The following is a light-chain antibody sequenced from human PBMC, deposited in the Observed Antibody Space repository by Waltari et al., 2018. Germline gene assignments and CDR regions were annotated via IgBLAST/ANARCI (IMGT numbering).Light chain of an antibody. J-gene: IGKJ2*01. CDR2: WAS. CDR3: QQYFDSLS. Sequence: DIVMTQSPDALAVSLGERATFNCTSSQSVFHSSNSKSYLAWYQQKPGQPPKMIIYWASNRESGVPDKFSGSGSGTDFTLTISSLQAGDVAVYYCQQYFDSLSFGQGTKLEIK. V-gene: IGKV4-1*01. CDR1: QSVFHSSNSKSY.